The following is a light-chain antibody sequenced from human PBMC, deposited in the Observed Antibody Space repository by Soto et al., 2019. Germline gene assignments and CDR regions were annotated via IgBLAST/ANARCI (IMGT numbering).Light chain of an antibody. Sequence: DSQMTQCPSTLSASIGERVTITCRASQSITTFLAWYQQKPGKAPKLLIYDASSLGSGVPSRFSGSGSGTEFTLTISSLQPDDFATYYCQQYNSYSTFGQGTKVDIK. V-gene: IGKV1-5*01. CDR1: QSITTF. J-gene: IGKJ1*01. CDR2: DAS. CDR3: QQYNSYST.